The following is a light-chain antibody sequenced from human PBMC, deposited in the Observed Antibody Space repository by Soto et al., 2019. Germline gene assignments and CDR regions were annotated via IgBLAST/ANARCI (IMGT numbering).Light chain of an antibody. CDR3: QQSYSTLYT. CDR1: QSISSY. Sequence: DIQMTQSPSSLSASVGDRVTITCRASQSISSYLNWYQQKPGKAPKLLIYAASSLQSGVPSRFSGSGSGTDFTLTISSPQPEDFATYYCQQSYSTLYTIGQGTKLEIK. CDR2: AAS. V-gene: IGKV1-39*01. J-gene: IGKJ2*01.